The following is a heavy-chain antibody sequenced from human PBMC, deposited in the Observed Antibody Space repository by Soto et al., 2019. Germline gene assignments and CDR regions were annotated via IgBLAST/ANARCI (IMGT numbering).Heavy chain of an antibody. V-gene: IGHV3-23*01. J-gene: IGHJ6*02. Sequence: GGSLRLSCAGSGFTLSTYGMTWVRQAPGKGLEWVSAITGTGGNTYYVHSVKGRFTSSRDNSKNMLYLQMNSVRVEDTAVYYCARIRGYWYGLDVWGQGTTVTVSS. CDR2: ITGTGGNT. CDR3: ARIRGYWYGLDV. CDR1: GFTLSTYG.